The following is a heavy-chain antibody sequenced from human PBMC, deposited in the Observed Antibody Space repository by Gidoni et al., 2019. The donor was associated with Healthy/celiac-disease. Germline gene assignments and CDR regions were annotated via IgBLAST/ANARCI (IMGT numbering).Heavy chain of an antibody. D-gene: IGHD2-2*01. V-gene: IGHV3-73*01. CDR2: IRSKANSYAT. J-gene: IGHJ6*02. Sequence: EVQLVESGGGLVQPGGSLKLSCAASGFTFSGSAMHWVRQASGKGLEWVGRIRSKANSYATAYAASVKGRFTISRDDSKNTAYLQMNSLKTEDTAVYYCTRRALNCSSTSCYGYYYYYGMDVWGQGTTVTVSS. CDR3: TRRALNCSSTSCYGYYYYYGMDV. CDR1: GFTFSGSA.